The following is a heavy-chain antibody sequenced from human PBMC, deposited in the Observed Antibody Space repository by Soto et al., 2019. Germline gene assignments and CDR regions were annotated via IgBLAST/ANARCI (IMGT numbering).Heavy chain of an antibody. CDR3: AREGDDIVVVVAATPGAYNWFDP. CDR1: GGTFSSYT. V-gene: IGHV1-69*02. CDR2: IIPILGIA. J-gene: IGHJ5*02. Sequence: QVQLVQSGAEVKKPGSSVKVSCKASGGTFSSYTISWVRQAPGQGLEWMGRIIPILGIANYAQKFQGRVTIAADKSTSTAYMELSSLRSEDTAVYYCAREGDDIVVVVAATPGAYNWFDPWGQGTLVTVSS. D-gene: IGHD2-15*01.